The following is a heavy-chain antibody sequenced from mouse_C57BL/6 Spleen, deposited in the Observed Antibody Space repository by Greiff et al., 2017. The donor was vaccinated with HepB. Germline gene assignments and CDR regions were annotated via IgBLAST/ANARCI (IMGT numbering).Heavy chain of an antibody. D-gene: IGHD1-1*01. CDR1: GYTFTSYW. CDR3: ARGGGSSYDYYAMDY. J-gene: IGHJ4*01. V-gene: IGHV1-52*01. Sequence: VQLQQPGAELVRPGSSVKLSCKASGYTFTSYWMHWVKQRPIQGLEWIGNIDPSDSETHYNQKFKDKATLTVDKSSSTAYMQLSSLTSEDSAVYYCARGGGSSYDYYAMDYWGQGTSVTVSS. CDR2: IDPSDSET.